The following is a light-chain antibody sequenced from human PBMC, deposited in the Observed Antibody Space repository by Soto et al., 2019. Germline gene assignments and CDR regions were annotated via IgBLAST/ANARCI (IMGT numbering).Light chain of an antibody. Sequence: QSVLKQPASASGTPGQRVSISCSGSSSNIGSNTVNWYQQLPGTAPKLLIYSNNQRPPGVPDRFSGSKSGTSASLAISGLQSEDEADYYCAAWDDSLNAPYVFGTGTKVTVL. CDR3: AAWDDSLNAPYV. J-gene: IGLJ1*01. V-gene: IGLV1-44*01. CDR2: SNN. CDR1: SSNIGSNT.